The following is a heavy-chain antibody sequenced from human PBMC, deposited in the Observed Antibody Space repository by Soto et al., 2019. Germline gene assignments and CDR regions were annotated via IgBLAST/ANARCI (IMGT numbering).Heavy chain of an antibody. CDR2: IYYSGST. CDR3: ARDSRFGELPIFDY. CDR1: GGSISSGGYY. V-gene: IGHV4-31*03. J-gene: IGHJ4*02. D-gene: IGHD3-10*01. Sequence: SETLSLTCTVSGGSISSGGYYWSWIRQHPGKGLEWIGYIYYSGSTYYNPSLKSRVTISVDTSKNQFSLKLSSVTAADTAVYYCARDSRFGELPIFDYWGQGTLVTVS.